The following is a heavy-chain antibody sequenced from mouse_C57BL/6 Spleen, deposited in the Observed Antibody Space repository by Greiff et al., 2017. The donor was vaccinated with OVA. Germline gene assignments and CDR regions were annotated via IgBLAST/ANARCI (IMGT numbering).Heavy chain of an antibody. CDR1: GYTFTSYW. Sequence: QVQLQQPGTELVKPGASVKLSCKASGYTFTSYWMHWVKQRPGQGLEWIGNINPSNGGTNYNEKVKSKATLTVDKSSSTAYMQLSSLTSEDSAVYYCARDVNYRYAMDYWGQGTSVTVSS. D-gene: IGHD2-1*01. V-gene: IGHV1-53*01. J-gene: IGHJ4*01. CDR3: ARDVNYRYAMDY. CDR2: INPSNGGT.